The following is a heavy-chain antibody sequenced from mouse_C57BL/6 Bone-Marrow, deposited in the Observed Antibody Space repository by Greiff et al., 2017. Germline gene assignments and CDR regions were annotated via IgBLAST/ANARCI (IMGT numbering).Heavy chain of an antibody. CDR1: GFTFSDYG. Sequence: VQLKESGGGLVQPGGSLKLSCAASGFTFSDYGMAWVRQAPGKGPEWVAFISNLAYSIYYADTVTGRFTISRENAKNTLYLEMSSLRSEDTAMYYCARRDYGNYVTFAYWGQGTLVTVSA. CDR2: ISNLAYSI. D-gene: IGHD2-1*01. V-gene: IGHV5-15*01. J-gene: IGHJ3*01. CDR3: ARRDYGNYVTFAY.